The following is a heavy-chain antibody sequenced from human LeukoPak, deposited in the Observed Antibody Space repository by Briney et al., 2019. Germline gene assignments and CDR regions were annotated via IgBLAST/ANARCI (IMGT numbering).Heavy chain of an antibody. D-gene: IGHD1-26*01. V-gene: IGHV3-7*01. CDR3: GTVYIAVGSTRIDY. CDR2: IKQDGSEE. CDR1: EFTFSSFW. J-gene: IGHJ4*02. Sequence: GGSLRLTCEASEFTFSSFWMSWVRQAPGKGLEWLANIKQDGSEEYYVDSVKGRFTISRDNAKNSLYLQMNSLRAEDTAVYYCGTVYIAVGSTRIDYWGQGTLVTVSS.